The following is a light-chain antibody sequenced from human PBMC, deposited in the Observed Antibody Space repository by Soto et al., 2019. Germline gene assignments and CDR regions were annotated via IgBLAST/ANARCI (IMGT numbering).Light chain of an antibody. CDR3: QQRSNWPIS. J-gene: IGKJ4*01. Sequence: DIQMTQSNSTLSASVGDRVTITCRASQSISSWLAWYQQKPGKAPKLLIYAASSLQSGVPSRFSGSGSGTDFTLTISSLEPEDFAVYYCQQRSNWPISFGGGTKVDIK. CDR2: AAS. CDR1: QSISSW. V-gene: IGKV1-5*01.